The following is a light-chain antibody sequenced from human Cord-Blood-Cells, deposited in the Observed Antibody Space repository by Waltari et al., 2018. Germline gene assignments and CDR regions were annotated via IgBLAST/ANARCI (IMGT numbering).Light chain of an antibody. CDR2: AAS. CDR3: LQHNSYPWT. CDR1: QCIRND. J-gene: IGKJ1*01. Sequence: DNQMTQYPSSLFASVGDRVTINCRASQCIRNDLGWYQQKPGKAPKRLIHAASSLQSGAPSRFSGSGAGTEFTLTISSLQPEDFATYYCLQHNSYPWTFGQGTKVEIK. V-gene: IGKV1-17*01.